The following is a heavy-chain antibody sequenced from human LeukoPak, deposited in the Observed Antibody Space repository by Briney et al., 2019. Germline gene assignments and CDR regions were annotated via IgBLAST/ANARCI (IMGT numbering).Heavy chain of an antibody. V-gene: IGHV3-23*01. J-gene: IGHJ4*02. CDR1: GFTFSSHA. D-gene: IGHD4-11*01. CDR2: IGYGGGDV. Sequence: GGSLRLSCAASGFTFSSHAMTWVRQAPGKGLEWVSVIGYGGGDVQYADSVKGRFTISRDNSKNTLYLQMNSLRAEDTAVYYCARYAPPTTVVTRFFDYWGQGTLVTVSS. CDR3: ARYAPPTTVVTRFFDY.